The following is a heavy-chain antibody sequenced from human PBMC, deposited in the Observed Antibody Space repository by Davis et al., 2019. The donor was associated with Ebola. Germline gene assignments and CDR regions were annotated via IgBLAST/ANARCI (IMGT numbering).Heavy chain of an antibody. CDR2: ISSSSNYI. CDR3: AREGYTGYVRISGSYYADY. Sequence: GGSLRLSCAASGFTFSSNSMNWVRQAPGKGLEWVSFISSSSNYIYYADSVKGRFTVSRDNAKNSVYLQLNSLTDEDTAVYYCAREGYTGYVRISGSYYADYWGQGTLVTVSS. V-gene: IGHV3-21*01. D-gene: IGHD5-12*01. CDR1: GFTFSSNS. J-gene: IGHJ4*02.